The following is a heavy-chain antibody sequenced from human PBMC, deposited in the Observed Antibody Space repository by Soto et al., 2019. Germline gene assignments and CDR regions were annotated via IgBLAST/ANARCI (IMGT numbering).Heavy chain of an antibody. CDR2: IYYSGST. V-gene: IGHV4-59*01. D-gene: IGHD1-20*01. CDR3: ARVNWNDSNWFDP. J-gene: IGHJ5*02. Sequence: PSETLSLTCTVSGGSISSYYWSWIRQPPGKGLEWIGYIYYSGSTNYNPSLKSRVTISVDTSKNQFSLKLSSVTAADTAVYYCARVNWNDSNWFDPWAKGTLVTVSS. CDR1: GGSISSYY.